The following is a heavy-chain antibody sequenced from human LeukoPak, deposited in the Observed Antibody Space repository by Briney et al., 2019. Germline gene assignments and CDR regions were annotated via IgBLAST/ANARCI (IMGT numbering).Heavy chain of an antibody. CDR1: GYTLTELS. J-gene: IGHJ3*02. D-gene: IGHD1-1*01. CDR2: FDPEDGET. CDR3: ATNEVQPSPDAFDI. Sequence: ASVKVSCKVSGYTLTELSMHWVRQAPGKGLEWMGGFDPEDGETIYVQKFQGRVTMTEDTSTDTAYMELSSLRSEDTAVYYCATNEVQPSPDAFDIWGQGTMVTVSS. V-gene: IGHV1-24*01.